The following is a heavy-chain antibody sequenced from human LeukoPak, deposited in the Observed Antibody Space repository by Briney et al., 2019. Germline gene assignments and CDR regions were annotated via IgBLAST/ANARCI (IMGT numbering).Heavy chain of an antibody. CDR3: AREYDSSGCYYISAFDI. CDR1: GGSISSSY. V-gene: IGHV4-59*01. J-gene: IGHJ3*02. Sequence: SETLSLTCTVSGGSISSSYWSWIRQPPGKGLEWIGYIYYSGSTNYNPSLKSRVTISVDTSKNQFSLKLSSVIAADTAVYYCAREYDSSGCYYISAFDIWGQGTMVTVSS. D-gene: IGHD3-22*01. CDR2: IYYSGST.